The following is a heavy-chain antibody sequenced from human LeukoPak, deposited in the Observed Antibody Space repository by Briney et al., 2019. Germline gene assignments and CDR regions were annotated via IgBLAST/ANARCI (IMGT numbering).Heavy chain of an antibody. CDR2: IKEDGSEK. Sequence: GGSLTLSCTASGFTFRSYWMTWVRQAPGKGLEWVANIKEDGSEKNYVDSVKGRFTISRDNAENSLFLQMNSLRAEDTVVYYCTRGSPLDYWGQGTLVTVSS. J-gene: IGHJ4*02. V-gene: IGHV3-7*01. D-gene: IGHD1-26*01. CDR3: TRGSPLDY. CDR1: GFTFRSYW.